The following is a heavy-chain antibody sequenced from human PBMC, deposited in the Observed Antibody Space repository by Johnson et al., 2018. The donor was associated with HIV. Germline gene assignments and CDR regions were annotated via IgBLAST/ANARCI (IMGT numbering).Heavy chain of an antibody. CDR3: ASPGVVLVITRLGHDAFDI. CDR2: ISYDGSNK. D-gene: IGHD3-22*01. Sequence: QVQLVESGGGVVQPGRSLRLSCAASGFTFSSNAMHWVRQSPGKGLEWVAVISYDGSNKYYADSVKGRFTISRDNSKNTLYLQRNSLRAEDAAVYYCASPGVVLVITRLGHDAFDIWGQGTMVTVSS. CDR1: GFTFSSNA. J-gene: IGHJ3*02. V-gene: IGHV3-30-3*01.